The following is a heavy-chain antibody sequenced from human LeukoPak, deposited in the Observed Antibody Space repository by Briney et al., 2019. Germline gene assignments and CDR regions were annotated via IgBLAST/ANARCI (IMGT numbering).Heavy chain of an antibody. J-gene: IGHJ4*02. CDR3: AKDQGGTYSSYNY. V-gene: IGHV3-33*03. Sequence: GRSLRLSCAASGFTFSSYGMHWVRQASGKGLEWVAVIWYDGSNKYYADSVKGRFTISGDKSKNTLYLQMNSLRAEDTAVYYCAKDQGGTYSSYNYWGQGTLVTVSS. CDR1: GFTFSSYG. D-gene: IGHD6-19*01. CDR2: IWYDGSNK.